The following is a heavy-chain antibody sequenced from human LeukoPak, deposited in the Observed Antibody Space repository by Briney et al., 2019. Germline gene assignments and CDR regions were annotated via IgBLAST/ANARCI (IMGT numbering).Heavy chain of an antibody. CDR2: ISGSGGST. D-gene: IGHD3-10*01. V-gene: IGHV3-23*01. CDR3: AKDQFGESGD. CDR1: ELPFTSYA. J-gene: IGHJ4*02. Sequence: GGPLNLSCEAPELPFTSYAMSWVRQAPGKGLEWVSAISGSGGSTYYAGSVKGRFTISRDNSKNTLYLQMNSLRAEDTAVYYCAKDQFGESGDWGQGTLVTVSS.